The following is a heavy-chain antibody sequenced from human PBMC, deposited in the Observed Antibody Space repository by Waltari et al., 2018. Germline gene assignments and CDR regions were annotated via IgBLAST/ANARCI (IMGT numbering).Heavy chain of an antibody. Sequence: VQLVQSGGGVVQPGRSLRLSCAASGFPFRTYAIPWVRQAPGKGLEWVAVITYDGKKTYYADSMKGRLTISRDNSKDRLYLQLNSLRRDDSGVYYCASLRGYSFGTDGGEAFDIWGQGTMVTVSS. CDR2: ITYDGKKT. CDR3: ASLRGYSFGTDGGEAFDI. CDR1: GFPFRTYA. J-gene: IGHJ3*02. V-gene: IGHV3-30*13. D-gene: IGHD5-18*01.